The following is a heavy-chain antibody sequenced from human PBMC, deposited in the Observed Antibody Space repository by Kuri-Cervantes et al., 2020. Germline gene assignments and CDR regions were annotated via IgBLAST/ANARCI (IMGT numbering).Heavy chain of an antibody. CDR3: ARDCRPSRAPSNDAYDI. D-gene: IGHD5-24*01. CDR2: INPNSGGT. V-gene: IGHV1-2*02. CDR1: GYTFTAYY. J-gene: IGHJ3*02. Sequence: ASVKVSCKASGYTFTAYYTHWVRQAPGQGLEWMGWINPNSGGTNYAQNFQGRVTMTGDTSISTAYMELRSLRSDDTALYYCARDCRPSRAPSNDAYDIWGQGTMVTVSS.